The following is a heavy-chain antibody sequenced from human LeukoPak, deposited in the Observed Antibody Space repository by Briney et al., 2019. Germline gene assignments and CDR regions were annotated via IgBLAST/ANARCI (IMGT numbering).Heavy chain of an antibody. CDR2: INHSGST. CDR3: ASVYYRSRFDP. D-gene: IGHD3-10*01. V-gene: IGHV4-34*01. J-gene: IGHJ5*02. Sequence: SETLSLTCAVYGGSFSGYYWSWIRQPPGKGLEWIGEINHSGSTNYNPSLKSRVTISVDTSKNQFSLKLSSVTAADTAVYYCASVYYRSRFDPWGQGTLVTVSS. CDR1: GGSFSGYY.